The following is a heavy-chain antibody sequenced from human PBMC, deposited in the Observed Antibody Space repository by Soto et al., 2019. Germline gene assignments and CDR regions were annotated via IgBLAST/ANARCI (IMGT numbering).Heavy chain of an antibody. CDR1: GFTFSSYA. D-gene: IGHD6-6*01. Sequence: QTGGSLRLSCAASGFTFSSYAMSWVRQAPGKGLEWVSAISGSGGSTYYADSVKGRFTISRDNSKNTLYLQMNSLRAEDTAVYYCAKTRSSLKRPCYGMDVWGQGTTVTVSS. CDR2: ISGSGGST. CDR3: AKTRSSLKRPCYGMDV. V-gene: IGHV3-23*01. J-gene: IGHJ6*02.